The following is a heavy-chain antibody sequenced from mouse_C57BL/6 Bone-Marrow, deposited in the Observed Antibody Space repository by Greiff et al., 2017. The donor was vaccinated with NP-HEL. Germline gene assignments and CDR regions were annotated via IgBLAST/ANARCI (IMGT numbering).Heavy chain of an antibody. Sequence: QVQLKQPGAELVKPGASVKLSCKASGYTFTSYWMHWVKQRPGQGLEWIGMIHPNSGSTNYNEKFKSKATLTVDKSSSTAYMQLSSLTSEDSAVYYCARGLPGFAYWGQGTLVTVSA. D-gene: IGHD5-1*01. V-gene: IGHV1-64*01. J-gene: IGHJ3*01. CDR2: IHPNSGST. CDR3: ARGLPGFAY. CDR1: GYTFTSYW.